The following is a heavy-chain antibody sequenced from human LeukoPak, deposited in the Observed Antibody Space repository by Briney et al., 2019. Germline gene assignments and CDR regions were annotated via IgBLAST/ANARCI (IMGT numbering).Heavy chain of an antibody. J-gene: IGHJ5*01. CDR3: ARAGEAAAGFGLADS. V-gene: IGHV1-2*02. Sequence: SVTVSCKASGYTFTGYYMHWVRQAPGQGGEWMGYINPNSGGTNYVQKFQGRVSLTTDTSISTAYMGLSRLRSDDTAVSYCARAGEAAAGFGLADSGQRTLVTVPS. CDR2: INPNSGGT. D-gene: IGHD6-13*01. CDR1: GYTFTGYY.